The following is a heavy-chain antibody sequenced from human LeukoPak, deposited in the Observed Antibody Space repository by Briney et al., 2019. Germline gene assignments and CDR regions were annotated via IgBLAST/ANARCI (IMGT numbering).Heavy chain of an antibody. V-gene: IGHV4-38-2*02. J-gene: IGHJ4*02. CDR3: ARGRRAASDLSYFFDY. CDR1: GYSISSGYY. D-gene: IGHD6-13*01. CDR2: IYHSGST. Sequence: PSETLSLTCTVSGYSISSGYYWGWIRQPPGKGLEWIGSIYHSGSTYYNPSLKSRVTISVDTSKNQFSLKLSSVTAADTAVYYCARGRRAASDLSYFFDYWGQGTLVTVSS.